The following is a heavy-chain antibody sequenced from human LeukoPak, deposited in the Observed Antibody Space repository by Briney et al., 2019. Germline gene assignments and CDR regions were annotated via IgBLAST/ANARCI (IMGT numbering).Heavy chain of an antibody. J-gene: IGHJ3*02. CDR1: GYSFTSYW. V-gene: IGHV5-51*01. D-gene: IGHD3-22*01. CDR2: IYPGDSDT. Sequence: GESLKISCKGSGYSFTSYWIGWVRQMPGKGLEWMGIIYPGDSDTRYGPSFQGQVTISADKSISTAYLQWSRLKASDTAMYYCARHLPRLDYYDSSGSYAFDIWGQGTMVTVSS. CDR3: ARHLPRLDYYDSSGSYAFDI.